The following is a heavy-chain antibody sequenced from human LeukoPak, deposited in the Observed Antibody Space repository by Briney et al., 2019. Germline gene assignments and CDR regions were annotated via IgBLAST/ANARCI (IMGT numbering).Heavy chain of an antibody. CDR3: ARRGRRYCSSTSCSHRGDFDY. CDR1: GGSISRSRYY. D-gene: IGHD2-2*01. V-gene: IGHV4-39*07. CDR2: INHSGST. J-gene: IGHJ4*02. Sequence: SETLSLTCTVSGGSISRSRYYWSWIRQPPGKGLEWIGEINHSGSTNYNPSLKSRVTISVDTSKNQFSLKLSSVTAADTAVYYCARRGRRYCSSTSCSHRGDFDYWGQGTLVTVSS.